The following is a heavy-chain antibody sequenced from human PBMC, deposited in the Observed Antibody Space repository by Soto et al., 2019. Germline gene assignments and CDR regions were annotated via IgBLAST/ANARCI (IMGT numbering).Heavy chain of an antibody. V-gene: IGHV4-34*01. CDR2: IDHSGSA. D-gene: IGHD6-19*01. CDR3: ARDYSSGWYLFDP. Sequence: ETLSLTCAVHGGSFSGYYWSWIRQTPGKGLEWIGEIDHSGSANYNPSLTSRVTISVDTSKNHLSLELTSVTAADTAVYYCARDYSSGWYLFDPWGQGTLVTVSS. J-gene: IGHJ5*02. CDR1: GGSFSGYY.